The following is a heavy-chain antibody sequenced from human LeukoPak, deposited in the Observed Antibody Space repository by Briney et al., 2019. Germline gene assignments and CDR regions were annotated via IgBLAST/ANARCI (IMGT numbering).Heavy chain of an antibody. J-gene: IGHJ4*02. CDR2: IYYSGST. V-gene: IGHV4-61*08. D-gene: IGHD2-15*01. CDR1: GDPISSYSDY. Sequence: PSQTLSLTCTVSGDPISSYSDYKWTWIRQPPGKGLEWIGYIYYSGSTNYNPSLKSRVTISVDTSKNQFSVKLTSVTAADTAVYYCARECSAFDYWGQGSLVTVSS. CDR3: ARECSAFDY.